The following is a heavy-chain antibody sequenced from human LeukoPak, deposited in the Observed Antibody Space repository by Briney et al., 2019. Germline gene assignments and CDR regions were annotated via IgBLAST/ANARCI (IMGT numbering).Heavy chain of an antibody. D-gene: IGHD3-16*01. J-gene: IGHJ3*02. CDR3: ARSLWGGAFDI. CDR2: TYYRSKGYN. CDR1: GDSVSCKSGA. V-gene: IGHV6-1*01. Sequence: SQTLSLTCGISGDSVSCKSGAWNWIRQSPSRGLEWLGKTYYRSKGYNDSAASVKSRITINPDTSKNQFSLHLNSVTPEDTAVYYCARSLWGGAFDIWGQGTMVAVSS.